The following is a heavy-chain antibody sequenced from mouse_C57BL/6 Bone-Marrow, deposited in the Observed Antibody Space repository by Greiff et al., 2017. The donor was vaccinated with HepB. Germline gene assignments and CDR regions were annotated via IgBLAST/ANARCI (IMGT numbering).Heavy chain of an antibody. CDR2: INPGSGGT. CDR3: ARAEPPYDGYLFDY. Sequence: QVQLQQSGAELVRPGTSVKVSCKASGYAFTNYLIEWVKQRPGQGLEWIGVINPGSGGTNYNEKFKGKATLTADKSSSTAYMQLSSLTSEDSAVYFCARAEPPYDGYLFDYWGQGTTLTVSS. CDR1: GYAFTNYL. J-gene: IGHJ2*01. V-gene: IGHV1-54*01. D-gene: IGHD2-3*01.